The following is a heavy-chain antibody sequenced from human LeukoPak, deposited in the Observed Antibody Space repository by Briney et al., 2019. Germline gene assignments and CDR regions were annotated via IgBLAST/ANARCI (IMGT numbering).Heavy chain of an antibody. V-gene: IGHV1-69*01. J-gene: IGHJ5*02. CDR2: IIPIFGTA. CDR3: ARGTTYYYGSGSYPWFDP. CDR1: GGTFSSYA. Sequence: ASVKVSCKASGGTFSSYAISWVRHAPGQGLEWMGGIIPIFGTANYAQKFQGRVTITADESTSTAYMELSSLRSEDTAVYYCARGTTYYYGSGSYPWFDPWGQGTLVTVSS. D-gene: IGHD3-10*01.